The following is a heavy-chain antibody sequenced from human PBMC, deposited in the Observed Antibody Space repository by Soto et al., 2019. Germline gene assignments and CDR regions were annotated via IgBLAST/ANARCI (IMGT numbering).Heavy chain of an antibody. Sequence: PGGCLRLSCAASGFAFSNYAMSWVRQAPGKGLEWVSAISGGAGDTYYADSVKGRFTISRDNSKNRLFLQMQTLKAEDTAIYSCAKPPPITLVRGFTDYWGQGTLLTVP. D-gene: IGHD3-10*01. CDR1: GFAFSNYA. CDR2: ISGGAGDT. V-gene: IGHV3-23*01. J-gene: IGHJ4*02. CDR3: AKPPPITLVRGFTDY.